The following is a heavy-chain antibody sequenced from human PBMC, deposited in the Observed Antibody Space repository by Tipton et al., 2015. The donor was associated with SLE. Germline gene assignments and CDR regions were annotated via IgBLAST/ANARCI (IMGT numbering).Heavy chain of an antibody. V-gene: IGHV4-4*07. CDR3: ARLAGYCSCGSCSEYFQH. D-gene: IGHD2-15*01. CDR1: GGSISSYY. J-gene: IGHJ1*01. Sequence: TLSLTCTVSGGSISSYYWSWIRQPAGKGLEWIGGIYTSGSTNYKPSLKSRVAMSVDTSKNQFSLKLSSVTAADTAVYYCARLAGYCSCGSCSEYFQHWGQGTLVTVSS. CDR2: IYTSGST.